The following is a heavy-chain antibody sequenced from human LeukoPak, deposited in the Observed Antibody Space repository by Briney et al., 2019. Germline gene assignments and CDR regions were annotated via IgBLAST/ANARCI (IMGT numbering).Heavy chain of an antibody. J-gene: IGHJ5*02. V-gene: IGHV4-38-2*02. CDR3: ARAAVPAALNWFDP. Sequence: SETLSLTCTVSGYSISSGCYWGWIRQPPGKGLEWIGSIYHSGSTYYNPSLKSRVTISVDTSKNQLSLKLSSVTAADTAVYYCARAAVPAALNWFDPWGQGTLVTVSS. CDR1: GYSISSGCY. CDR2: IYHSGST. D-gene: IGHD2-2*01.